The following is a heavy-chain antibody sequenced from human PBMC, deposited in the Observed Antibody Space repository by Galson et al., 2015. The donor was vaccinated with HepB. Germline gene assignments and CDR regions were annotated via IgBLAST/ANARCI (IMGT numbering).Heavy chain of an antibody. CDR3: ARHPRYSSGWYHFDY. CDR2: IYYSGST. D-gene: IGHD6-19*01. Sequence: ETLSLTCTVSGGSISSYYWSWIRQPPGKGLEWIGYIYYSGSTDYNPSLKSRVTISADTSKNQFSLKLSSVTAADTAVYYCARHPRYSSGWYHFDYWGQGTLVTVSS. J-gene: IGHJ4*02. V-gene: IGHV4-59*08. CDR1: GGSISSYY.